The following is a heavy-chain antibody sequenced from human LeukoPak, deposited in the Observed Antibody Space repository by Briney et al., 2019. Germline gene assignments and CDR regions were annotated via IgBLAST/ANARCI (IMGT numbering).Heavy chain of an antibody. J-gene: IGHJ4*02. V-gene: IGHV4-59*01. CDR2: IHYSGTT. Sequence: KPSETLSLTCAVYGGSFSGYYWSWIRQPPGKGLDWMGYIHYSGTTNYYPSHKSRVTIALDTSKNQFSLKLNSVTAADTAVYYCARFGTSSSRFFDQWGQGTLVTVSS. D-gene: IGHD6-6*01. CDR3: ARFGTSSSRFFDQ. CDR1: GGSFSGYY.